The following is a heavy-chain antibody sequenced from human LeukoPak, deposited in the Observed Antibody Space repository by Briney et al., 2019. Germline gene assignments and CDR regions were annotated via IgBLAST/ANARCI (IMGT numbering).Heavy chain of an antibody. J-gene: IGHJ4*02. D-gene: IGHD4-17*01. Sequence: GGSLRLSCAASGFTFSDYWMSWVLQAPGKGLEWVANIKQDGSEKHYVDSVKGRFTISRDNAKNSLYLQMNSLRAEDTAVYYCARDLYGDYSPFDYWGQGTLVTVSS. CDR2: IKQDGSEK. V-gene: IGHV3-7*04. CDR3: ARDLYGDYSPFDY. CDR1: GFTFSDYW.